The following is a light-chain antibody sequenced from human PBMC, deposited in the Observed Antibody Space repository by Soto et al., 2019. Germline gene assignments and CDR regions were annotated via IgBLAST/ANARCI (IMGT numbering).Light chain of an antibody. Sequence: DIQMTQSPSTVSAYVGDSVTITCRASQSISSYLNWYQQKPGKAPKLLIYAASSLQSGVPSRFSGSGSGTDFTLTISSLQPEDFATYYCQQSYSTPPTFGGGTKVDI. CDR3: QQSYSTPPT. CDR2: AAS. J-gene: IGKJ4*01. CDR1: QSISSY. V-gene: IGKV1-39*01.